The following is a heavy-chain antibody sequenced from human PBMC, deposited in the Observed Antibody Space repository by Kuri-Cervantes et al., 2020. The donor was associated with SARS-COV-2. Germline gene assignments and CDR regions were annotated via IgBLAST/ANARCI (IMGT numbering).Heavy chain of an antibody. J-gene: IGHJ4*02. CDR1: GFSLSNARMG. CDR3: AWTYDFWSGSYYFDY. CDR2: IFSNDEK. D-gene: IGHD3-3*01. V-gene: IGHV2-26*04. Sequence: SGPTLVKPTETLTLTCTVSGFSLSNARMGVSWIRQPPGKALEWLAHIFSNDEKSYSTSLKSRLTISKDTSKSQVVLTMTNMDPVDTATYYFAWTYDFWSGSYYFDYWGQGTLVTVSS.